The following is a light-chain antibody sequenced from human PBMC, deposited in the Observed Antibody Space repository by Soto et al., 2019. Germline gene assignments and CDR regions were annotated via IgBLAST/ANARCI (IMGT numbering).Light chain of an antibody. Sequence: QSALTQPASVSGSPGQSITISCTGTSSDVGGYNYVSWYQQHPGKAPKLMIYEVSNRPSGVSYRFSGSKSGNTASLTISGFQAEDEADYYCSSYTSSSTVVFGGGTKVTVL. V-gene: IGLV2-14*01. CDR2: EVS. J-gene: IGLJ2*01. CDR3: SSYTSSSTVV. CDR1: SSDVGGYNY.